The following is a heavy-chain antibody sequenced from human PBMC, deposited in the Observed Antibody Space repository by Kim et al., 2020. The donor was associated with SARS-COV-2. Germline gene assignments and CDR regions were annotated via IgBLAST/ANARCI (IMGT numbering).Heavy chain of an antibody. Sequence: GGSLRLSCAASGFTFSRYGMHWVRQAPGKGLEWVTMISFNGSKIWDADSAKGRFTISRDNSKNTLYLQMNSLRAEDTAVYYCAKDVLEMATIGYDAFDMWGQGTMVTVSS. CDR1: GFTFSRYG. J-gene: IGHJ3*02. D-gene: IGHD5-12*01. CDR2: ISFNGSKI. V-gene: IGHV3-30*18. CDR3: AKDVLEMATIGYDAFDM.